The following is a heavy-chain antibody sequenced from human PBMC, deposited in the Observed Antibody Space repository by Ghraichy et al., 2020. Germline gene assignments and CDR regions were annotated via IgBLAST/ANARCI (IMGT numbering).Heavy chain of an antibody. CDR1: GGSVSSGSYY. D-gene: IGHD2-8*01. V-gene: IGHV4-61*01. J-gene: IGHJ4*02. Sequence: SETLSLTCTVSGGSVSSGSYYWSWIRQPPGKGLEWIGYIYYSWSTNYNPSLKSRVTISVDTSKNQFSLKLSSVTAADTSVYYCARDGVGYDFDYWGQGTLVTVSS. CDR3: ARDGVGYDFDY. CDR2: IYYSWST.